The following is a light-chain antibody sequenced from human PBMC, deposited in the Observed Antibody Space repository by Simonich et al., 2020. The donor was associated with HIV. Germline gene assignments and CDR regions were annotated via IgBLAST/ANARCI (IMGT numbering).Light chain of an antibody. CDR1: QSVLSSSNNKNY. J-gene: IGKJ1*01. CDR3: QQYYSTPPT. CDR2: WAS. V-gene: IGKV4-1*01. Sequence: DIVMTQSPDSLAVSLGERATINCKSSQSVLSSSNNKNYLAWYQQKPGQPPKLLIYWASTRESGVPDRFSGSGSGTDFTLTISSLQAEDVAVYHCQQYYSTPPTFGQGTKVEIK.